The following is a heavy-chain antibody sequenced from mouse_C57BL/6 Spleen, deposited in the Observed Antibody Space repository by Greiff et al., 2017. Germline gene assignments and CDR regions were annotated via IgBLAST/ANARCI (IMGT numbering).Heavy chain of an antibody. Sequence: QLQQSDAELVKPGASVKISCKVSGYTFTDHTIHWMKQRPEQGLEWIGYIYPRDGSTKYNEKFKGKATLTADKSSSTAYMQLNSLTSEDSAVYFCAREGNLLLRFYAMDYWGQGTSVTVSS. CDR3: AREGNLLLRFYAMDY. CDR1: GYTFTDHT. J-gene: IGHJ4*01. D-gene: IGHD1-1*01. V-gene: IGHV1-78*01. CDR2: IYPRDGST.